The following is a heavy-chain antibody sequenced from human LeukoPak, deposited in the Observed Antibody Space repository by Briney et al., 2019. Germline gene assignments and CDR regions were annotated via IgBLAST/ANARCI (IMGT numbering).Heavy chain of an antibody. V-gene: IGHV1-18*01. Sequence: ASVKVSCKASGYVFNKYGIVWLRQAPGQNLEWMGWSSTYNGDRKSAQKFQGRVTMTTDTPTSTAYMELRSLRSDDTAMYYCARDRSGSLVAFDFWGPGTMVTVSS. CDR2: SSTYNGDR. CDR3: ARDRSGSLVAFDF. CDR1: GYVFNKYG. J-gene: IGHJ3*01. D-gene: IGHD3-10*01.